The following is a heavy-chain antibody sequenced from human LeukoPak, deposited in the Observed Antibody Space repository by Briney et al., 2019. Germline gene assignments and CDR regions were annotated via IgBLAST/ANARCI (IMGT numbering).Heavy chain of an antibody. Sequence: GASLRLSCAASGFSFSDTWMSWVRQAPGKGPEWVANIKEDESQEHYADSVKGRFTVSRDNAKNSLFLQMNSLRVEDTAVYYCATYKNWVAGDVWGQGTTVSVSS. CDR3: ATYKNWVAGDV. J-gene: IGHJ6*02. CDR1: GFSFSDTW. D-gene: IGHD7-27*01. CDR2: IKEDESQE. V-gene: IGHV3-7*01.